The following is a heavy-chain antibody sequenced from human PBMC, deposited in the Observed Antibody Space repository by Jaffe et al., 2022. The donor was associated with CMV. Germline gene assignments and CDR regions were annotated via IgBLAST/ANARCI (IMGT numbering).Heavy chain of an antibody. CDR1: GFTFSNAW. CDR2: VKTKTDGGTT. D-gene: IGHD2-15*01. Sequence: EVQLVESGGGLVKPGGSLTLSCAASGFTFSNAWMNWVRQAPGKGLEWVGRVKTKTDGGTTDYAAPVKGRFTISRDDSKNTVYLQINSLKTEDTAVYYCTTGLRMATTGHWGQGTLVTVSS. V-gene: IGHV3-15*01. CDR3: TTGLRMATTGH. J-gene: IGHJ4*02.